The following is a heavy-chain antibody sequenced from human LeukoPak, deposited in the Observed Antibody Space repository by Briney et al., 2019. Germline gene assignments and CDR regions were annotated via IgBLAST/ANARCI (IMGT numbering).Heavy chain of an antibody. CDR2: ISSMSSSI. CDR1: GFTFSNYY. J-gene: IGHJ4*02. V-gene: IGHV3-11*01. D-gene: IGHD5-24*01. CDR3: TTTEGRWPTVYSGY. Sequence: GGSLRLSRAASGFTFSNYYMSWIRQAPGKGLEWVSYISSMSSSIYYADSVKGRFTISRDNAENSLYLQMNSLRAEDTAVYYCTTTEGRWPTVYSGYWGQGTLVTVSS.